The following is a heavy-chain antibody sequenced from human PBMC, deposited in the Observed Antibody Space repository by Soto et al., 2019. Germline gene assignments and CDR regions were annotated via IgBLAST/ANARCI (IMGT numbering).Heavy chain of an antibody. CDR1: GFPFTTYG. J-gene: IGHJ4*02. CDR3: VGGQYYFDY. D-gene: IGHD3-10*01. CDR2: TSYDGSNK. Sequence: QVQLVESGGGVVQPGRSLRLSCAASGFPFTTYGMHWVREGPGKGLEWVAVTSYDGSNKYYADSVKGRFTISRDNSKITLYLQMNSLRPEDTALYYCVGGQYYFDYRGQGTLVTVSS. V-gene: IGHV3-30*03.